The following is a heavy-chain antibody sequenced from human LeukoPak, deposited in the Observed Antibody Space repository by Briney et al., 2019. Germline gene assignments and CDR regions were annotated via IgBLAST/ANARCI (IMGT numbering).Heavy chain of an antibody. J-gene: IGHJ4*02. Sequence: GGSLRLSCAASGFTFSSYAMSWVRQAPRKGLEWVSAISGSGGSTYYADSVKGRFTISRDNSKNTLYLQMNSLRAEDTAVYYCAKDEQQWLVHGYWGQGTLVTVSS. D-gene: IGHD6-19*01. CDR2: ISGSGGST. V-gene: IGHV3-23*01. CDR1: GFTFSSYA. CDR3: AKDEQQWLVHGY.